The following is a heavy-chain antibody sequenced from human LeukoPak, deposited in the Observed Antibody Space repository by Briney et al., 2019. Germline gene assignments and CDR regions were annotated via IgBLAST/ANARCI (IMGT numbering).Heavy chain of an antibody. J-gene: IGHJ3*02. D-gene: IGHD6-6*01. V-gene: IGHV3-7*01. CDR2: IKQDGSEK. CDR3: ARIYSSSSSRGAFDI. Sequence: GALRLSCAASGFTFSSYWMSWVRQAPGKGLEWVANIKQDGSEKYYVDSVKGRFTISRDNAKNSLYLQMNSLRAEDTAVYYCARIYSSSSSRGAFDIWGQGTMVTVSS. CDR1: GFTFSSYW.